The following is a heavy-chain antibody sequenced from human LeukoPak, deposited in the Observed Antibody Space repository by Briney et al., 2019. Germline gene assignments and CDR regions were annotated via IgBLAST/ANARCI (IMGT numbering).Heavy chain of an antibody. D-gene: IGHD5-18*01. V-gene: IGHV3-21*01. CDR3: ARRRRGYSFVDY. CDR2: ISSSSSYI. CDR1: GFTFSSYS. Sequence: PGGSLRLSCAASGFTFSSYSMNWVRQAPGKGLEWVSSISSSSSYIYYADSVKGRFTISRDNAKNSLYLQMNSLRAEDTAVYYCARRRRGYSFVDYWGQGTLVTVSS. J-gene: IGHJ4*02.